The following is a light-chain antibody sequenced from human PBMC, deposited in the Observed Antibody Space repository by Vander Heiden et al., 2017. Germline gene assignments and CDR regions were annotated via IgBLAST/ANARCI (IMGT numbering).Light chain of an antibody. V-gene: IGKV1-5*03. CDR2: KAS. CDR1: QSISSW. J-gene: IGKJ2*01. Sequence: IQYTPSPSTLSASVGDRVTITCRASQSISSWLAWYQQKPGKVPNLLIYKASNLESGVPSRFSGSGSGTEFTLAISSLKPGDFATYYCQQYDSFPHTFGQGTKLEIK. CDR3: QQYDSFPHT.